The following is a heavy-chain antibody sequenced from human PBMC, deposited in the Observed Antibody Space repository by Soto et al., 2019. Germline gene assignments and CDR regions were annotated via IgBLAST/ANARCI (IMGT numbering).Heavy chain of an antibody. Sequence: GGSLRLSCAASGFTFSDYHMSWIRQAPGKGLEWVSFISSSSSYTNYADSVKGRFTISRDNAKNSLYLQMNSLRAEDTAVYYCARVRTYWFDPWGQGTLVTVSS. CDR2: ISSSSSYT. V-gene: IGHV3-11*06. CDR1: GFTFSDYH. CDR3: ARVRTYWFDP. J-gene: IGHJ5*02.